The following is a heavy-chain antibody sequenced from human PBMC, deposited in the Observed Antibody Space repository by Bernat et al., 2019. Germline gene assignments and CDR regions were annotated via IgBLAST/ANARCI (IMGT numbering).Heavy chain of an antibody. Sequence: QVQLVESGGGVVQPGRSLRLSCAASGFTFSSYGMHWVRQAPGKGLEWVAVISYDGSNKYYADSVKGRFTISRDNSKNTLYLQMNSLRAEDTAVCYCAKGRTTVADYWGQGTLVTVSS. D-gene: IGHD4-23*01. V-gene: IGHV3-30*18. CDR1: GFTFSSYG. CDR3: AKGRTTVADY. CDR2: ISYDGSNK. J-gene: IGHJ4*02.